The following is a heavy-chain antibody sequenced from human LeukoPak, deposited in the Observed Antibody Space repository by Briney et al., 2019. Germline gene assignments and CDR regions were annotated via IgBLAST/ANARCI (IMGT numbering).Heavy chain of an antibody. CDR1: GGSISSGGYY. CDR3: ARGGQGYYYDSSGSDFDY. D-gene: IGHD3-22*01. V-gene: IGHV4-31*03. J-gene: IGHJ4*02. Sequence: PSETLSLTCTVSGGSISSGGYYWSWIRQPPGKGLEWIGYLYYSGSTYYNPSLKSRVTISVDTSKNQFSLKLCSVTAADTAVYYCARGGQGYYYDSSGSDFDYWGQGTLVTVSS. CDR2: LYYSGST.